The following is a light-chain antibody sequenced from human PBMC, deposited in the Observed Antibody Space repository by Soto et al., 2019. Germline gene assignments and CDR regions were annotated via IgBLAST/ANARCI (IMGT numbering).Light chain of an antibody. V-gene: IGLV2-8*01. CDR3: SSYAGSNTLG. CDR2: EVT. J-gene: IGLJ2*01. Sequence: QSALTQPPSASGSPGQSVTISCAGSGSDIAVYDFVSWYQQHPGTAPKLIIYEVTKRPSGVPDRFSGSKSASTASLTVSGLQAEDEADYYCSSYAGSNTLGFGGGTKLTVL. CDR1: GSDIAVYDF.